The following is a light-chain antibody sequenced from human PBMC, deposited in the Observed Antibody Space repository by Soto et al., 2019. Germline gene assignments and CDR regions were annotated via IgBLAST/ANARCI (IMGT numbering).Light chain of an antibody. CDR1: SSDVGGYNY. Sequence: QSALTQPASVSGSPGQSITISCTGTSSDVGGYNYVSWYQQHPGKAPKLMIYEVSNRPSGVSNRFSGSKSGNTASLTISGLQAEDEADYYCSSYTSSIDVVFGEGTQLTVL. V-gene: IGLV2-14*01. CDR3: SSYTSSIDVV. J-gene: IGLJ2*01. CDR2: EVS.